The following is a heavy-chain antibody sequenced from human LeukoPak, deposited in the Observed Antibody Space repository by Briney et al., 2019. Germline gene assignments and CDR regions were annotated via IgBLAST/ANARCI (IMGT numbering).Heavy chain of an antibody. CDR2: INSDGSST. CDR1: GFTFSSYW. J-gene: IGHJ6*03. V-gene: IGHV3-74*01. CDR3: ARERRRTSRYYYYYMDV. Sequence: PGGSLRLSCAASGFTFSSYWMHWVRQGPGKGLVWVSRINSDGSSTSYADSVKGRFTISRDNAKNTLYLQMNSLRAEDTAVYYCARERRRTSRYYYYYMDVWGKGTTVTISS.